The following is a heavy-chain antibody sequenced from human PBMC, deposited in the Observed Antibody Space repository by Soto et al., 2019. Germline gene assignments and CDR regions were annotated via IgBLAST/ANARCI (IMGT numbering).Heavy chain of an antibody. V-gene: IGHV5-10-1*01. D-gene: IGHD3-22*01. Sequence: PGESPKISCKGSGYSFTSYWISWVRQMPGKGLEWMGRIDPSDSYTNYSPSFQGHVTISADKSISTAYLQWSSLKASDTAMYYCARVLSYDSSGYYEAMDYWGQGTLVTVSS. CDR2: IDPSDSYT. CDR1: GYSFTSYW. CDR3: ARVLSYDSSGYYEAMDY. J-gene: IGHJ4*02.